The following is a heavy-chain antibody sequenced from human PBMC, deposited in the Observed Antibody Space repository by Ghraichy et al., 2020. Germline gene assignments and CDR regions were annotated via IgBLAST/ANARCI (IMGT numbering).Heavy chain of an antibody. V-gene: IGHV3-30-3*01. CDR1: GFTFSSYA. J-gene: IGHJ4*02. CDR2: DGNNK. D-gene: IGHD1-26*01. Sequence: GESPNISCAASGFTFSSYAMHWVRQAPGKGLEWVAVDGNNKYYADSVKGRFTVSRDNSKNTLYLQMNSLRAEDTAVYYCARERREATIMLGDYWGRGTLVTVSS. CDR3: ARERREATIMLGDY.